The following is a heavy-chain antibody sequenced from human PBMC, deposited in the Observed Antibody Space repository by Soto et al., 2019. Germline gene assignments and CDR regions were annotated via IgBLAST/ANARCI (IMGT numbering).Heavy chain of an antibody. Sequence: GGSLRLSCAASGFTFSSYAMSWVRQAPGKGLEGVSASSGSGGSTYYADSVKGRFTISRDNSKNTLYLQMNSLRAADTAVYYCAKVYSSSWYYHYYYMEVWGKGNTVTVSS. V-gene: IGHV3-23*01. CDR3: AKVYSSSWYYHYYYMEV. J-gene: IGHJ6*03. CDR2: SSGSGGST. CDR1: GFTFSSYA. D-gene: IGHD6-13*01.